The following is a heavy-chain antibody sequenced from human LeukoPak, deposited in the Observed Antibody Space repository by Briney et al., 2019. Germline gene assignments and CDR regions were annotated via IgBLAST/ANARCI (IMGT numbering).Heavy chain of an antibody. CDR3: ARVGYYDSSGYFDY. Sequence: SETLSLTCAVYGGSFSGYYWSWIRQPPGKGLEWIGEINHSGSTNYNPSLKSRVTISVDTSKNQFSLKLSSVTAADTAVYYCARVGYYDSSGYFDYWGQGTLVTVSS. D-gene: IGHD3-22*01. CDR2: INHSGST. CDR1: GGSFSGYY. V-gene: IGHV4-34*01. J-gene: IGHJ4*02.